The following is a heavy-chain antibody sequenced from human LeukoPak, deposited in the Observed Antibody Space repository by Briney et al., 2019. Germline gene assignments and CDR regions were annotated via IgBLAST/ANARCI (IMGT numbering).Heavy chain of an antibody. J-gene: IGHJ4*02. CDR3: ARQGGSSWYWALDY. CDR1: GFSFSSFS. D-gene: IGHD6-13*01. Sequence: GGSLRLSCAASGFSFSSFSMNWVRQAPGKGLEWVSYISGGSSFTYYVDSVKGRFTISRDNAKNSLYLQMNSLRAEDTAVYYYARQGGSSWYWALDYWGQGTLVTVSS. V-gene: IGHV3-21*01. CDR2: ISGGSSFT.